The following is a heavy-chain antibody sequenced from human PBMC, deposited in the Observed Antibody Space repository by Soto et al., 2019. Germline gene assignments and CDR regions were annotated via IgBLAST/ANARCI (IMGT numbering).Heavy chain of an antibody. D-gene: IGHD3-10*02. CDR1: GYTFTNYG. CDR3: ASFGPTAPSPYYVYSSLAF. J-gene: IGHJ1*01. Sequence: ASVKVSCKASGYTFTNYGITWVRQAPGQGLEWMGWISAYNGNTNYAQKLQGRVTMTTDTSTSTAYMELRSLRSDDTAVYYCASFGPTAPSPYYVYSSLAFGGKGTPSTVPP. CDR2: ISAYNGNT. V-gene: IGHV1-18*01.